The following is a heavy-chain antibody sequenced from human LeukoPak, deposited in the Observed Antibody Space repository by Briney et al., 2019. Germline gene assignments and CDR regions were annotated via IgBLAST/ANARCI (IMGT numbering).Heavy chain of an antibody. Sequence: GGSLRLSCAASGFTFSSYEMNWVRQAPGKGLEWVSYISSSSSYIYYADSVKGRFTISRDNAKNSLYLQMNSLRAEDTAVYYCARRGGYSSSDYWGQGTLVTVSS. J-gene: IGHJ4*02. D-gene: IGHD6-13*01. CDR2: ISSSSSYI. CDR3: ARRGGYSSSDY. CDR1: GFTFSSYE. V-gene: IGHV3-21*05.